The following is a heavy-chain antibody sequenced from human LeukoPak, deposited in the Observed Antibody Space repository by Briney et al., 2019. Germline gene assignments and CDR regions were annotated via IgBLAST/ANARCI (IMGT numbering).Heavy chain of an antibody. CDR1: GFTFSSYG. D-gene: IGHD3-10*01. Sequence: PGRCLRLSCATSGFTFSSYGMHWVRQAPGKGLEWVALISYDGSNKYYADSVKGRFTISRDNSKNTLYLQMISLRAEDTAVYYCANYGSVSYFAYWGQGTLVTVSS. CDR3: ANYGSVSYFAY. CDR2: ISYDGSNK. J-gene: IGHJ4*02. V-gene: IGHV3-30*18.